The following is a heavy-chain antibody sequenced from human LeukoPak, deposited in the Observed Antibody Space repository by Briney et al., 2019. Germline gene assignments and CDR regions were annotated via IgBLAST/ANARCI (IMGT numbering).Heavy chain of an antibody. V-gene: IGHV4-59*01. Sequence: PSETLSLTCIVSGGSISNYYWSWIRQPPGKGLEWIGYIYYSGSTNYNPSLKSRVTISVDTSKNQFSLKLSSVTAADTAVYYCARGGTRPDYYFDYWGQGTLLTVFS. CDR3: ARGGTRPDYYFDY. CDR2: IYYSGST. D-gene: IGHD2-2*01. CDR1: GGSISNYY. J-gene: IGHJ4*02.